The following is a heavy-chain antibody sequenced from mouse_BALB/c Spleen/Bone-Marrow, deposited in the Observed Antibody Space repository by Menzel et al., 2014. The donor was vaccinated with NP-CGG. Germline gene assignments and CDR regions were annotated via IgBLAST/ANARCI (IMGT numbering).Heavy chain of an antibody. CDR1: GFTFSDYY. Sequence: EVKVEESGGGLVQPGGSLKLSCATSGFTFSDYYMYWVRQTPEKRLEWVAYISNGGGSTYYPDTVKGRFTTSRDNAKNTLYLQMSRLKSEDTAMYYCARHLYGNYGAMDYWGQGTSVTVSS. CDR2: ISNGGGST. D-gene: IGHD2-1*01. CDR3: ARHLYGNYGAMDY. V-gene: IGHV5-12*02. J-gene: IGHJ4*01.